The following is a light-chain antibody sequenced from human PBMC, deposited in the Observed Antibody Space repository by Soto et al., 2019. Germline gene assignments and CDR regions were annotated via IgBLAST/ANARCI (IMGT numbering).Light chain of an antibody. CDR3: SSYAVTSIFV. J-gene: IGLJ1*01. CDR2: EVS. V-gene: IGLV2-8*01. CDR1: SSDVGGYNY. Sequence: QSVVTEPPCASGSPGQSVTISCTGTSSDVGGYNYVSWYQQHPGKAPKVIIYEVSKRPSGVPDRFSGSKSGSTASLTVSGLQAEDEADYYCSSYAVTSIFVFGTGTKVTVL.